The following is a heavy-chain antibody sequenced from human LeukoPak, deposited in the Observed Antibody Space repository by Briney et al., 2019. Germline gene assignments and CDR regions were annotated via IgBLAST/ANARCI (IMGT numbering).Heavy chain of an antibody. CDR1: GFTFSSYA. CDR2: IYSGGNT. J-gene: IGHJ4*02. D-gene: IGHD3-22*01. V-gene: IGHV3-66*01. CDR3: ARDPVGEGDSSGYYSGNY. Sequence: GGSLRLSCAASGFTFSSYAMSWVRQAPGKGLEWVSIIYSGGNTYYADSVKGRFTISRDNSKNTLYLQMNSLTAEDTAVYYCARDPVGEGDSSGYYSGNYWGQGTLVTVSS.